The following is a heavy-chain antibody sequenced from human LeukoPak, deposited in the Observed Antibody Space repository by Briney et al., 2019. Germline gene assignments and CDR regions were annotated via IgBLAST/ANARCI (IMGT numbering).Heavy chain of an antibody. V-gene: IGHV1-2*02. CDR1: GYTFTSYY. J-gene: IGHJ6*02. D-gene: IGHD3-22*01. CDR2: INPNSGGT. CDR3: ARDYYDSRRGPFYYYGMDV. Sequence: GASVKVSCKASGYTFTSYYMHWVRQAPGQGLEWMGWINPNSGGTNYAQKFQGRVTMTRDTSISTAYMELSRLRSDDTAVYYCARDYYDSRRGPFYYYGMDVWGQGTTVTVSS.